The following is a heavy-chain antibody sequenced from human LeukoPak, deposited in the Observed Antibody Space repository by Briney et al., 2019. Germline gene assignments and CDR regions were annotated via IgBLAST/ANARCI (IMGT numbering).Heavy chain of an antibody. CDR3: ARDRVVITGDYFDY. Sequence: GGSLRLSCAASGFTFSDYYMSWIRQAPGKGLEWVSYISSSGSTIYYADSVKGRFTISRDNAKNSPYLQMNSLRAEDTAVYYCARDRVVITGDYFDYWGQGTLVTVSS. CDR1: GFTFSDYY. D-gene: IGHD3-22*01. V-gene: IGHV3-11*01. CDR2: ISSSGSTI. J-gene: IGHJ4*02.